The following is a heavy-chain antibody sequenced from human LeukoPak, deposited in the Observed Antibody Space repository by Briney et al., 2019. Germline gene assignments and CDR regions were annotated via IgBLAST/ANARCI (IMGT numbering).Heavy chain of an antibody. CDR2: IYYSGST. D-gene: IGHD2-2*01. Sequence: SETLSLTCTVSGGSISSSSYYWGWIRQPPGKGLEWIGSIYYSGSTYYNPSLKSRVTISVDTSKNQFSLKLSSVTAADTAVYYCARDRRRYCSSTSCYRRTSPANWFDPWGQGTLVTVSS. J-gene: IGHJ5*02. CDR1: GGSISSSSYY. V-gene: IGHV4-39*07. CDR3: ARDRRRYCSSTSCYRRTSPANWFDP.